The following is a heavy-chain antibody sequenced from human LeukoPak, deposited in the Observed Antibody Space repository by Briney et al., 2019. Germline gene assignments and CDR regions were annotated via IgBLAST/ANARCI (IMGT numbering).Heavy chain of an antibody. CDR1: GASISDYY. D-gene: IGHD6-6*01. J-gene: IGHJ4*02. CDR2: IYYSGST. CDR3: ARHLSSSSLTTDY. Sequence: PSETLSLTCTVSGASISDYYWSWIRQPPGKGLEWIGYIYYSGSTNYNPSLRSRVTLSLDTSKNQFSLKLSSVTAADTAVYYCARHLSSSSLTTDYWGQGTLVTVSS. V-gene: IGHV4-59*08.